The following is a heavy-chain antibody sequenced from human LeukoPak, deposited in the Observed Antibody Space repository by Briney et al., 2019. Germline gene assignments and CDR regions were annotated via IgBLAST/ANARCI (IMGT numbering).Heavy chain of an antibody. CDR1: GASISSDY. V-gene: IGHV4-59*01. J-gene: IGHJ4*02. Sequence: PSVTLSLTCTVSGASISSDYWSWMRPPPGKGPEWIGYICNSGRTNYNPSLKSRVTISVDTSKNQFSLQLSSMTAADTAIYYCARAKYVTSFDYWGQGTLVTVSS. CDR2: ICNSGRT. D-gene: IGHD4-17*01. CDR3: ARAKYVTSFDY.